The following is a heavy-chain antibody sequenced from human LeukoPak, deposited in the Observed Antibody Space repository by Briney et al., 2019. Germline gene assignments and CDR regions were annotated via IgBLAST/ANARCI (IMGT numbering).Heavy chain of an antibody. CDR1: GGSLSGYY. D-gene: IGHD6-6*01. Sequence: SETLSLTCAVYGGSLSGYYWVWIRQPPEKGLEWIGEINHSGSANYNPSLKSRFTISVDTSKTQFSLKMRFVTAADTAVYYCARRGSSSAGYAMDVWGQGTTVTVSS. V-gene: IGHV4-34*01. CDR3: ARRGSSSAGYAMDV. CDR2: INHSGSA. J-gene: IGHJ6*02.